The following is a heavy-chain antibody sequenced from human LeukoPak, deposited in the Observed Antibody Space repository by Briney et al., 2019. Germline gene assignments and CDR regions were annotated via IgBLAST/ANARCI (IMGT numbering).Heavy chain of an antibody. V-gene: IGHV4-4*09. CDR2: IYTSGST. D-gene: IGHD2-2*01. Sequence: SETLSLTCTVSGGSISSYYWSWIRQPPGKGLEWIGYIYTSGSTNYNPSLKSRVTISVDTSKNQFSLKLSSVTAADTAVYYCGRAWGYCSSTSCTFDYWGQGTLVTVSS. CDR3: GRAWGYCSSTSCTFDY. CDR1: GGSISSYY. J-gene: IGHJ4*02.